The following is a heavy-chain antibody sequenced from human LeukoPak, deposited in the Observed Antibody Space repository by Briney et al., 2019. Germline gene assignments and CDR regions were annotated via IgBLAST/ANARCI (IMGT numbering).Heavy chain of an antibody. V-gene: IGHV4-4*02. Sequence: PSETLSLTCAVSGGSISSSNWWSWVRQPPGKGLEWIGEIYHSGSTNYNPSLKSRVTISVDKSKNQFSLKLSSVTAADTAVYYCAREDNGGATDDGFDVWGHGTVVTVSS. CDR1: GGSISSSNW. D-gene: IGHD3-16*01. CDR3: AREDNGGATDDGFDV. CDR2: IYHSGST. J-gene: IGHJ3*01.